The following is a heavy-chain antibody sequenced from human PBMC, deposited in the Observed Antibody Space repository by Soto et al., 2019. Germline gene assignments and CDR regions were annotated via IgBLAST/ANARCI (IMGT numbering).Heavy chain of an antibody. J-gene: IGHJ4*02. CDR2: IYSGGST. CDR3: ARGRRVYSSGWYYFDY. CDR1: GFTVSSNY. V-gene: IGHV3-66*01. Sequence: PGGSLRLSCAASGFTVSSNYMSWVRQAPGKGLEWVSVIYSGGSTYFADSVKGRFTFSRDNSKNTLYLQMNSLRAEDTAVYYCARGRRVYSSGWYYFDYWGQGTLVTVSS. D-gene: IGHD6-19*01.